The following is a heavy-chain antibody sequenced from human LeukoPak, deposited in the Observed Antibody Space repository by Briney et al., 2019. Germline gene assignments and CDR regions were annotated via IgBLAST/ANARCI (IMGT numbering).Heavy chain of an antibody. CDR1: GGSFSGYY. V-gene: IGHV4-34*01. CDR3: ARYYYDFWSGYYKSGDNKWFDP. D-gene: IGHD3-3*01. J-gene: IGHJ5*02. CDR2: INHSGST. Sequence: PSETLSLTCAVYGGSFSGYYWSWIRQPPGKGLEWIGEINHSGSTNYNPSLKSRVTISVDTSKNQFSLKLSSVTAADTAVYYCARYYYDFWSGYYKSGDNKWFDPWGQGTLVTVSS.